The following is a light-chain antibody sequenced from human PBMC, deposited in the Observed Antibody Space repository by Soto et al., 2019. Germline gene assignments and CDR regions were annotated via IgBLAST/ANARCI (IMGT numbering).Light chain of an antibody. Sequence: QSALTQPPSASGSPGQSVTISCTGTSSDVGGYNYVSWYQQHPGKAPKLMIYEVSKRPSGVPDRFSGSKSGNTASLTVSGLQCEDEADYYCSSYAGSNYWVFGGGTKVTVL. CDR1: SSDVGGYNY. CDR3: SSYAGSNYWV. J-gene: IGLJ3*02. V-gene: IGLV2-8*01. CDR2: EVS.